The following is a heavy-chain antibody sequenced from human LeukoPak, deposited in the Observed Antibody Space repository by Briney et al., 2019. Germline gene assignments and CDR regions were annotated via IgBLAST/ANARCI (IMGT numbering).Heavy chain of an antibody. V-gene: IGHV4-59*08. CDR1: GGSISSYY. D-gene: IGHD3-3*01. CDR3: ASQRVYDFWSTYYFDY. CDR2: IYYSGST. J-gene: IGHJ4*02. Sequence: SETLSLTCTVSGGSISSYYWSWIRQPPGXGLEGIGYIYYSGSTNYNPSLKSRVTISVDTSKNQFSLTLSSVTAADTAVYYCASQRVYDFWSTYYFDYWGQGTLVTVSS.